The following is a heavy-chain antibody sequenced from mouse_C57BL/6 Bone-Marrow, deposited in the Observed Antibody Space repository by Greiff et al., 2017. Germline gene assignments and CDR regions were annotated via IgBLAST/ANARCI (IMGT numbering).Heavy chain of an antibody. V-gene: IGHV1-62-2*01. Sequence: QVQLQQSGAELVKPGASVKLSCTASGYTFTEYTIHWVKQRSGQGLEWIGWFYPGSGSIKYNEKFKDKATLTADKSSSTVYMELSRLTSEDAAVYFCARHEVQGGLIYYDYAWFAYWGQGTLVTVSA. CDR3: ARHEVQGGLIYYDYAWFAY. CDR2: FYPGSGSI. D-gene: IGHD2-4*01. J-gene: IGHJ3*01. CDR1: GYTFTEYT.